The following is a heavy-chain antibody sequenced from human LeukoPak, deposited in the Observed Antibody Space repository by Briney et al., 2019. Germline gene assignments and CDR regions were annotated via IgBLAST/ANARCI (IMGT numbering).Heavy chain of an antibody. J-gene: IGHJ6*03. Sequence: SETLSLTCTVSGGSISSSSYYWGWIRQPPGKGLEWIGSIYYSGSTYYNPSLKSRITISVDTSKNQFSLKLSSVTAADTAVYYCAGGYSYGSTYYYMDVWGKGTTVTISS. CDR1: GGSISSSSYY. CDR2: IYYSGST. V-gene: IGHV4-39*07. D-gene: IGHD5-18*01. CDR3: AGGYSYGSTYYYMDV.